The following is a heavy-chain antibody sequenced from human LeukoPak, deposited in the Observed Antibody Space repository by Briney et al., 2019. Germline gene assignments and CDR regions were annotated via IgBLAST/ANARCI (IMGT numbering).Heavy chain of an antibody. CDR1: GYNFTSYG. CDR3: ARAGITSGWVQNMDY. D-gene: IGHD6-19*01. J-gene: IGHJ4*02. V-gene: IGHV1-18*01. CDR2: ISAYNGNT. Sequence: ASVKVSCKASGYNFTSYGINWVRHAPGQGLEWMGWISAYNGNTKHAQKLQGRVTMTTDTSTSTAYMELRSLRSDDTAVYYCARAGITSGWVQNMDYWGQGTLVTVSS.